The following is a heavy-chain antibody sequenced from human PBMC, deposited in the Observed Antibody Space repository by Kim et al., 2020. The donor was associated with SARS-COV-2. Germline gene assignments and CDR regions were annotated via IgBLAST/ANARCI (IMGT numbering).Heavy chain of an antibody. V-gene: IGHV3-23*01. J-gene: IGHJ3*02. CDR3: AKEATATTSGDAFDI. D-gene: IGHD1-1*01. Sequence: DSVRGRFNISRDNSKNTLYLEMNSLRAEDTAAYYCAKEATATTSGDAFDIWGQGTMVTVSS.